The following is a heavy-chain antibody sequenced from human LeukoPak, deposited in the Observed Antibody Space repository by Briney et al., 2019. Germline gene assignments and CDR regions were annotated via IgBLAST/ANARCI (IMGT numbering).Heavy chain of an antibody. Sequence: GGSLRLSCAASGFTVRKEYMTWVRQAPGKGLEWVSSISSSTSYIYYADSLKNRFTISRDNAKNSLYLQMNSLRAEDTAVYYCARENIDDFWSGYSTLHYYYYMDVWGKGTTVTVSS. CDR2: ISSSTSYI. J-gene: IGHJ6*03. CDR3: ARENIDDFWSGYSTLHYYYYMDV. D-gene: IGHD3-3*01. CDR1: GFTVRKEY. V-gene: IGHV3-21*01.